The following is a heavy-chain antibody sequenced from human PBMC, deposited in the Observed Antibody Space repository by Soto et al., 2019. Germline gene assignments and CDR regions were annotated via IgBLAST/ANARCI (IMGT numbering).Heavy chain of an antibody. CDR2: IYNIGST. CDR1: GGSISSSGVC. J-gene: IGHJ5*02. Sequence: PSETLSLTCTVSGGSISSSGVCWSWIRQSPGKGLEWVGHIYNIGSTYSNPSLRIRATISVDRSKNQFSLKLSSVTAADTAVYYCARVPGPWGQGTLVTV. V-gene: IGHV4-30-4*01. CDR3: ARVPGP.